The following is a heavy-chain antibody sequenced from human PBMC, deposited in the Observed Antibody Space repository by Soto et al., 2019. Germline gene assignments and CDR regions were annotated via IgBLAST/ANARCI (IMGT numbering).Heavy chain of an antibody. CDR3: ARDVPLNYYDGTFSYYAMDV. V-gene: IGHV1-69*13. CDR2: IIPFFKAT. CDR1: GGTFSSHA. D-gene: IGHD3-16*01. J-gene: IGHJ6*02. Sequence: SVKVSCKASGGTFSSHAISWVRQAPGQGLEWMGGIIPFFKATNYAQKFQGRVTITADDSTSTAYMDRYSLRSEDTAVYYCARDVPLNYYDGTFSYYAMDVWGQGTTVTVSS.